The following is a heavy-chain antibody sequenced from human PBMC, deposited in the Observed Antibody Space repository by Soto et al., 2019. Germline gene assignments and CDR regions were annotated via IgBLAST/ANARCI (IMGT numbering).Heavy chain of an antibody. J-gene: IGHJ4*02. CDR3: ARGILYYGDYDNDFDY. CDR2: INSDGSST. CDR1: GFTFSSYW. V-gene: IGHV3-74*01. D-gene: IGHD4-17*01. Sequence: VGSLRLSCAASGFTFSSYWMHWVRQAPGKGLVRVSRINSDGSSTSYADYVKGRFTISRDNDKNTLYLQMNSLRAEGTAVYYCARGILYYGDYDNDFDYWGQGTLVTVSS.